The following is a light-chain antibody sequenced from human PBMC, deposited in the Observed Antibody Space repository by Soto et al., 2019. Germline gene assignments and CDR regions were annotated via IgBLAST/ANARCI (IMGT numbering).Light chain of an antibody. Sequence: EIVLTQSPGTLSLSPGEGATLSCRSSQDVGTNYLAWYQQKPGQAPRLLIFGASSRASGVPGRCSGSGSGTDFTLTISRLEPEDSAVYYCQQFINSPYMYTFGQGTRLEIK. CDR3: QQFINSPYMYT. J-gene: IGKJ5*01. CDR1: QDVGTNY. V-gene: IGKV3-20*01. CDR2: GAS.